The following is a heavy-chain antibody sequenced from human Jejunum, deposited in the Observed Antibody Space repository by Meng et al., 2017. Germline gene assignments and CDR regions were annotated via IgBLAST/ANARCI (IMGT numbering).Heavy chain of an antibody. CDR1: GFTFSSYA. CDR3: ARYRSGSSDY. Sequence: QVEVVCAGGCVSPSGTALILSCVASGFTFSSYAIHWVRQAPGKGLEWVAVISHDGNNKYYADSVKGRFTVSRDNSKNTLYLQMNSLRADDTAVYYCARYRSGSSDYWGPGTLVTVSS. CDR2: ISHDGNNK. V-gene: IGHV3-30*14. D-gene: IGHD6-19*01. J-gene: IGHJ4*02.